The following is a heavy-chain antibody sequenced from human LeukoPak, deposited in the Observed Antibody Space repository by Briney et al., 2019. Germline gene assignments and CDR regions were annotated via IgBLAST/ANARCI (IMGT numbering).Heavy chain of an antibody. CDR1: GGSISSYY. CDR3: ARSIAAAVWGMDV. V-gene: IGHV4-59*08. Sequence: PSETLSLTCTVSGGSISSYYWSWIRQPPEKGLEWIGYIYYSGSTNYNPSLKSRVTISVDTSKNQFSLKLSSVTAADTAVYYCARSIAAAVWGMDVWGQGTTVTVSS. CDR2: IYYSGST. J-gene: IGHJ6*02. D-gene: IGHD6-13*01.